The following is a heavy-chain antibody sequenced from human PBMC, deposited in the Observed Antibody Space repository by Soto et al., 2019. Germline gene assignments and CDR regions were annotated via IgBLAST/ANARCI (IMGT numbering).Heavy chain of an antibody. J-gene: IGHJ6*02. CDR1: GFTFSTYS. CDR2: ISSRSDI. CDR3: AREYNAWPLASGLDV. D-gene: IGHD1-20*01. Sequence: WGSLRLSCVGSGFTFSTYSINWVRQAPGKGLEWVSSISSRSDIYYADSVKGRFTISRDNAKNSVSLQMNSLRAEDTAVYYCAREYNAWPLASGLDVWGQGTTVTVSS. V-gene: IGHV3-21*01.